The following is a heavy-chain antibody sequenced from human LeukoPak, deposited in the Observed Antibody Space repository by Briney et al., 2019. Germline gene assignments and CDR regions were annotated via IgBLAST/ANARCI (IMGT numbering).Heavy chain of an antibody. CDR3: ARDSSSWYGGGYYYYGMDV. CDR1: GFTFSSYS. Sequence: PGGSLRLSCAASGFTFSSYSMNWVRQAPGKGLEWVSYISSSSSTIYYADSVKGRFTISRDNAKNSLYLQMNSLRAEDTAVYYCARDSSSWYGGGYYYYGMDVWGQGTTVTVSS. D-gene: IGHD6-13*01. CDR2: ISSSSSTI. J-gene: IGHJ6*02. V-gene: IGHV3-48*04.